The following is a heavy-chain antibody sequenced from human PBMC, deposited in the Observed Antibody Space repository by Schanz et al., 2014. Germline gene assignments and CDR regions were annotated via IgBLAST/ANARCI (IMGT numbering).Heavy chain of an antibody. CDR3: AREPLGCTGSGCQTYDAFDI. D-gene: IGHD2-8*02. J-gene: IGHJ3*02. CDR1: GGTFSNYN. CDR2: ITPVLDRR. V-gene: IGHV1-69*08. Sequence: QVPLVQSGAEVKKPGSSVKVSCKASGGTFSNYNIYWVRQAPGQGLEWLGRITPVLDRRHAAEKFQDRVTFTADMSTSTAYMELGSLRSEDTAMYYCAREPLGCTGSGCQTYDAFDIWGQGTMVTVSS.